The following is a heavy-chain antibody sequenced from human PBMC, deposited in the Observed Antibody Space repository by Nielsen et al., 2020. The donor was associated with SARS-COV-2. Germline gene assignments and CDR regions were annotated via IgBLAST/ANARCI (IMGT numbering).Heavy chain of an antibody. Sequence: SETLSLTCAVYGTAISNSYWSWIRQPPGKGLEWIGYIDYSGSANYNPSLKSRVTISMDTSKNQFSLKLTSVTAADTAVYYCARDTGVDIDYWGQGTLVTVSS. J-gene: IGHJ4*02. CDR2: IDYSGSA. CDR1: GTAISNSY. V-gene: IGHV4-59*01. CDR3: ARDTGVDIDY. D-gene: IGHD7-27*01.